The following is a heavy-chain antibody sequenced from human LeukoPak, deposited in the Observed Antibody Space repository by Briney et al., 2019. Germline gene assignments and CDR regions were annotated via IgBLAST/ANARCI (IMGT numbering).Heavy chain of an antibody. CDR1: GFTFNNYG. CDR3: AKDSAFYYIDV. Sequence: GGSLRLSCAASGFTFNNYGMHWVRQAPGKGLEWVAFIRYNGNNQYYADSVKGRFTISRDNFKNTLYLQMNSLKGDDTAVYYCAKDSAFYYIDVWGKGTSVIISS. V-gene: IGHV3-30*02. D-gene: IGHD3-10*01. CDR2: IRYNGNNQ. J-gene: IGHJ6*03.